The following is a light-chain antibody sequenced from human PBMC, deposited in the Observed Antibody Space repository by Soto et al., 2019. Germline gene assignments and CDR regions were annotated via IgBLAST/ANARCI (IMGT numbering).Light chain of an antibody. CDR1: QSVSSK. Sequence: IVVTLSPATLAVSTGERATLSCRASQSVSSKLAWYQQKPGQAPRLLIYGASTRATGIPARFSGSGSGTEFTLTISSLQSEDFAVYYCQQYNNWPPITFDQGTRLEI. J-gene: IGKJ5*01. CDR2: GAS. CDR3: QQYNNWPPIT. V-gene: IGKV3-15*01.